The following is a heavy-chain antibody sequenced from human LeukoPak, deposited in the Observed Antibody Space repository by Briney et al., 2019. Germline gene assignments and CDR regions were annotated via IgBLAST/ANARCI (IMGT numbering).Heavy chain of an antibody. J-gene: IGHJ4*02. Sequence: GGSLRLSCAASGFTFDDYAMHWVRQAPGKGLEWVSGISWNSGSIGYADSVKGRFTISRDNAKNSLYLQMNSLRAEDTALYCCAEDIGYGGKGGYFDYWGQGTLVTVSS. V-gene: IGHV3-9*01. CDR1: GFTFDDYA. CDR3: AEDIGYGGKGGYFDY. CDR2: ISWNSGSI. D-gene: IGHD4-23*01.